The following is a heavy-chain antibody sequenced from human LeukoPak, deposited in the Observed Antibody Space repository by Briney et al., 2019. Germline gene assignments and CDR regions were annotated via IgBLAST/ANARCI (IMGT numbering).Heavy chain of an antibody. CDR2: IKQDGSEK. Sequence: GGSLRLSCAASGFTFSSYAMSWVRQAPGKGLEWVANIKQDGSEKYYVDSVKGRFTISRDNAKNSLYLQMNSLRAEDTAVYYCARVKDYGNLRWFDPWGQGTLVTVSS. CDR1: GFTFSSYA. V-gene: IGHV3-7*01. J-gene: IGHJ5*02. CDR3: ARVKDYGNLRWFDP. D-gene: IGHD4-17*01.